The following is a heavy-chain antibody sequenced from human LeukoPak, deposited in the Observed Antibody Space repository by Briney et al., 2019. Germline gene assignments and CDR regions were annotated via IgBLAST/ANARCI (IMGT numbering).Heavy chain of an antibody. CDR1: GGSISSYY. CDR3: ARTGWYEASYYFGY. CDR2: IYYSGST. J-gene: IGHJ4*02. Sequence: SETLSLTCTVSGGSISSYYWSWIRQPPGKGLEWIGYIYYSGSTNYNPSLKSRVTISVDTSKNQFSLKLSSVTAADTAVYYCARTGWYEASYYFGYWGQGTLVTVSS. V-gene: IGHV4-59*01. D-gene: IGHD6-19*01.